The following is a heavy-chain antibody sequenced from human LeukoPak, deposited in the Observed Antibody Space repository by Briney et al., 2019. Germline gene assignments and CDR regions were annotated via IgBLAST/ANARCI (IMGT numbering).Heavy chain of an antibody. J-gene: IGHJ5*02. CDR2: IYYSGST. D-gene: IGHD6-6*01. Sequence: SETLSLTCTVSGGSISSSSYYWGWIRQPPGKGLEWIGIIYYSGSTYYNPSLKSRVTISVDTSKNQFSLKLSSVTAADTAVYYCTRHPRQEYSSSPPPGDWFDPWGQGTLVTVSS. V-gene: IGHV4-39*01. CDR3: TRHPRQEYSSSPPPGDWFDP. CDR1: GGSISSSSYY.